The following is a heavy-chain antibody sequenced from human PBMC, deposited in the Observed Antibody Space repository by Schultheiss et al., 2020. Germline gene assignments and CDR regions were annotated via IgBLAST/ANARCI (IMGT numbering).Heavy chain of an antibody. Sequence: SQTLSRTCTVSGGSISSYYWSWIRQPPGKGLEWIGYIYYSGSTNYNPSLKSRVTISVDTSKNQFSLKLSSVTAADTAVYYCARRRYFDYWGQGTLVTVSS. J-gene: IGHJ4*02. V-gene: IGHV4-59*08. CDR1: GGSISSYY. CDR2: IYYSGST. CDR3: ARRRYFDY.